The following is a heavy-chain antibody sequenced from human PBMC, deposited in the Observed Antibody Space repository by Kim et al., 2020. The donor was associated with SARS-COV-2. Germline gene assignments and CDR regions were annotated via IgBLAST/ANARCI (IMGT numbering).Heavy chain of an antibody. CDR2: ISWNSGSI. D-gene: IGHD6-19*01. Sequence: GGSLRLSCAASGFTFDDYAMHWVRQAPGKGLEWVSGISWNSGSIGYADSVKGRFTISRGNAKNSLYLQMNSLRAEDTALYYCAKSIAVAAYYFDYWGQGTLVTVSS. V-gene: IGHV3-9*01. J-gene: IGHJ4*02. CDR3: AKSIAVAAYYFDY. CDR1: GFTFDDYA.